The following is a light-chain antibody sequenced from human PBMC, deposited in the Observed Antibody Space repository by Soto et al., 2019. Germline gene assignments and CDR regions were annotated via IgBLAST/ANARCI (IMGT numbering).Light chain of an antibody. CDR1: QSVGSE. CDR3: QERSKWPLYT. J-gene: IGKJ2*01. V-gene: IGKV3-15*01. CDR2: GAS. Sequence: EIVMTQSPATLSVSPGERATLSCRASQSVGSELIWYQHKPGQAPRLLIYGASARATGIPARFSGSGSGTEFTLTISSLQSEDSAIYYCQERSKWPLYTFGQGTKLEIK.